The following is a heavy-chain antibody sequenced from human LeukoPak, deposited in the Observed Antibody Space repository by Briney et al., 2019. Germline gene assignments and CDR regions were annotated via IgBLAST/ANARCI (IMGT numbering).Heavy chain of an antibody. CDR2: IIPIFGTA. CDR3: ARVTSYGDYVTSNFDY. D-gene: IGHD4-17*01. CDR1: GGTFSSYA. J-gene: IGHJ4*02. V-gene: IGHV1-69*13. Sequence: SVKVSCKASGGTFSSYAISWVRQAPGQGLEWMGGIIPIFGTANYAQKFQGRVTITADQSTSTAYMELSSLRSEDTAVYYCARVTSYGDYVTSNFDYWGQGTLVTVSS.